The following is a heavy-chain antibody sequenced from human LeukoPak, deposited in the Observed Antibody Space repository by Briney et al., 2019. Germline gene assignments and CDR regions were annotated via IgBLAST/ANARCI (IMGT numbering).Heavy chain of an antibody. CDR1: GYTFTSYD. CDR2: MNPNSGNT. V-gene: IGHV1-8*01. D-gene: IGHD6-19*01. Sequence: ASVKASCKASGYTFTSYDINWVRQATGQGLEWMGWMNPNSGNTGYAQKFQGRVTMTRNTSIRTAYMELSSLRSEDTAVYYCARTSSGWYPGTYYYYGMDVWGQGTTVTVSS. J-gene: IGHJ6*02. CDR3: ARTSSGWYPGTYYYYGMDV.